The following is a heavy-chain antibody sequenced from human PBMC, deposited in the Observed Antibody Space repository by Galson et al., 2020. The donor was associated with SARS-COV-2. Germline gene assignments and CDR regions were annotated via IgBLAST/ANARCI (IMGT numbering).Heavy chain of an antibody. D-gene: IGHD1-26*01. CDR2: IKEDGSEK. CDR1: GFTFSSYW. CDR3: ATGGARFNP. V-gene: IGHV3-7*01. Sequence: GGSLRLSCAASGFTFSSYWLTWVRQAPGKGLEWVANIKEDGSEKYYVDSEKGRFTISRDNAKNSLYLQMNSLRAEDTAVYYCATGGARFNPWGQGTLVTVSS. J-gene: IGHJ5*02.